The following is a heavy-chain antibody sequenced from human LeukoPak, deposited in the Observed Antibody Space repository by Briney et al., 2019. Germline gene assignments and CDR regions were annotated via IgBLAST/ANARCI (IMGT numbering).Heavy chain of an antibody. V-gene: IGHV4-34*01. D-gene: IGHD6-19*01. CDR3: ARRKAVAGYTFDY. CDR1: GGSFSGYY. CDR2: INHSGST. J-gene: IGHJ4*02. Sequence: PSETLSLTCPVYGGSFSGYYWSWIRQPPGKGLEWIGEINHSGSTNYNPSLKSRVTISVDTSKNQFSLKLSSVTAADTAVYYCARRKAVAGYTFDYWGQGTLVTVSS.